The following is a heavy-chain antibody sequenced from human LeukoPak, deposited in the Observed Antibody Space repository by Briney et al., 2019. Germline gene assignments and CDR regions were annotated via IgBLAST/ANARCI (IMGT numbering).Heavy chain of an antibody. V-gene: IGHV3-23*01. CDR2: ISGSGIST. J-gene: IGHJ5*01. D-gene: IGHD6-13*01. CDR1: GLTFSSYA. CDR3: AKDRLKGIAAAGTGWFDS. Sequence: GGSLRLSCAASGLTFSSYAMSWVRRAPGKGLEWVSGISGSGISTLYADSVQGRFIISRDNSNNTLYLEMNNLRAEDTAVYYCAKDRLKGIAAAGTGWFDSWGQGALVTVSS.